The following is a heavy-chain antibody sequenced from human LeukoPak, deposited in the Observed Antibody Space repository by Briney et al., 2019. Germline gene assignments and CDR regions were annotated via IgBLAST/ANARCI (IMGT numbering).Heavy chain of an antibody. V-gene: IGHV3-11*04. J-gene: IGHJ4*02. Sequence: PGGSLRLSCAASGFTFSDYYMSWIRQAPGKGREWVSYISSNGSTIYYADSLKGRFTISRDNGKVSLYLQLNSLRADDTAVDYFWRDHGYSFDYWGQGTLVTVSS. CDR3: WRDHGYSFDY. CDR2: ISSNGSTI. D-gene: IGHD5-18*01. CDR1: GFTFSDYY.